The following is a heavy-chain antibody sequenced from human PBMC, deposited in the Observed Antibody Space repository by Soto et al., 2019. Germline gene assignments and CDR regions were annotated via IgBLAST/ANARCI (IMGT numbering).Heavy chain of an antibody. V-gene: IGHV5-51*01. CDR2: IYPGDSDT. CDR3: ARLQEGLGDYYDSSGWLDY. Sequence: GESLKISCKGSGYSFTSYWIGWVRQMPGKGLEWMGIIYPGDSDTRYSPSFQGQVTISADKSISTAYLQWSSLKASDTAMYYCARLQEGLGDYYDSSGWLDYWGQGTLVTVSS. D-gene: IGHD3-22*01. CDR1: GYSFTSYW. J-gene: IGHJ4*02.